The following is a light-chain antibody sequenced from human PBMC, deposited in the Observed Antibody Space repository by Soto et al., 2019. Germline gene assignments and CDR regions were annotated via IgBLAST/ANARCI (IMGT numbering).Light chain of an antibody. Sequence: DIVMTQSPDSLAVSLGERATINCKSTQSVLYRSNNKKYLAWYQQKPGQPPKLLISWASTRESRVPDRFSGSGSGTDFTLTISSLQAEDVAVYYCQQYYTTPYTFGQGTKLEIK. CDR2: WAS. CDR1: QSVLYRSNNKKY. CDR3: QQYYTTPYT. V-gene: IGKV4-1*01. J-gene: IGKJ2*01.